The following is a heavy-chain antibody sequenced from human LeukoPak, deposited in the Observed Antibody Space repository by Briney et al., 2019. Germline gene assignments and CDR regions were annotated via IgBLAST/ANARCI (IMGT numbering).Heavy chain of an antibody. D-gene: IGHD2-15*01. CDR2: ISYDGSNK. CDR1: GFTFSSYA. CDR3: ARDRGYCSGGSCYSGLDY. V-gene: IGHV3-30-3*01. Sequence: GGSLRLSCAASGFTFSSYAMHWVRQAPGKGLEWVAVISYDGSNKYYADSVKGRFTISRDNSKNTLYLQMNSLRAEDTAVYYCARDRGYCSGGSCYSGLDYWGQGTLVTVSS. J-gene: IGHJ4*02.